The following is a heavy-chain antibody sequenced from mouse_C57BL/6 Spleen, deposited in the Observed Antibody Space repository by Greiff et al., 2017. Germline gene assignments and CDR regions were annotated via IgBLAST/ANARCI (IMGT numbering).Heavy chain of an antibody. V-gene: IGHV1-52*01. Sequence: QVQLQQPGAELVRPGSSVKLSCKASGYTFTSYWMHWVKQRPIQGLEWIGNIDPSDSETHYNQKFKDKATLTVDKSSSTAYMQLSSLTSEDSAVYYCARYGTTVVGRLGAMDYWGQGTSVTVSS. J-gene: IGHJ4*01. CDR3: ARYGTTVVGRLGAMDY. D-gene: IGHD1-1*01. CDR1: GYTFTSYW. CDR2: IDPSDSET.